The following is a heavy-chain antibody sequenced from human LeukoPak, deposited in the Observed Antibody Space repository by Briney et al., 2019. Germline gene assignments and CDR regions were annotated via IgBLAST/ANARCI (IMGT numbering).Heavy chain of an antibody. V-gene: IGHV4-61*02. J-gene: IGHJ4*02. CDR2: VYFSGST. CDR3: ARGPIIAGGGLFHY. Sequence: PSETLSLTCTVSGGSLGGGRFYWGWIRQSAGKGLEWIGRVYFSGSTNYNPSLKSRATISVDMARNQFSLKLTSVTAADTAVYYFARGPIIAGGGLFHYWGQGTLITVSS. D-gene: IGHD1-26*01. CDR1: GGSLGGGRFY.